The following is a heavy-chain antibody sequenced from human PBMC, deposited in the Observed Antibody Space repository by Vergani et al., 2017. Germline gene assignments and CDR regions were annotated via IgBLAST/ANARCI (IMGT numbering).Heavy chain of an antibody. Sequence: QVQLQESGPGLVKPSETLSLTCTVSGGSISSYYWSWIRQPPGKGLEWIGYIYYSGSTNYNPSLKSRVTISVDTAKNQFSLKLSSVTAADTAVYYFARVRYDISVAVGITHNWFDPWGQGTLVTVSS. CDR3: ARVRYDISVAVGITHNWFDP. V-gene: IGHV4-59*01. D-gene: IGHD3-9*01. J-gene: IGHJ5*02. CDR1: GGSISSYY. CDR2: IYYSGST.